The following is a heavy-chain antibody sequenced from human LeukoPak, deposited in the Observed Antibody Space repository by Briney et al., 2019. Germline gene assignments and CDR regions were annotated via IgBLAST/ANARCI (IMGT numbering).Heavy chain of an antibody. Sequence: GASVKVSCKASGYTFTSYYMHWVRQASGQGLEWMGWINPNSGGTNYAQKFQGRVTMTRDTSISTAYMELSRLRSDDTAVYSCATADIVVVPAAMGYWGQGTLVTVSS. D-gene: IGHD2-2*01. CDR1: GYTFTSYY. CDR2: INPNSGGT. CDR3: ATADIVVVPAAMGY. J-gene: IGHJ4*02. V-gene: IGHV1-2*02.